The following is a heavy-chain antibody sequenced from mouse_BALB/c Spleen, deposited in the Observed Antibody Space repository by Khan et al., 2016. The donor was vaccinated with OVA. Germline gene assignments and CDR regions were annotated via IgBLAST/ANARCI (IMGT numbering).Heavy chain of an antibody. CDR3: ARTPGYYRSNYFDY. CDR2: ISSGGSYT. V-gene: IGHV5-9-3*01. D-gene: IGHD1-1*01. CDR1: GFTFSNYG. Sequence: EVELVESGGGLVKPGGSLKFSCAASGFTFSNYGMSWVRQTPEKRLAWVATISSGGSYTYYPDSVKGRFTIPRDNAHNILYLKQNSLRSADTAMYSYARTPGYYRSNYFDYWGQATTLSVSS. J-gene: IGHJ2*01.